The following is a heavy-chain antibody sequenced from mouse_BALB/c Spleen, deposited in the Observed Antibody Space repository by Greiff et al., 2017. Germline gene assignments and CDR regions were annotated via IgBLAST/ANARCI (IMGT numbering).Heavy chain of an antibody. J-gene: IGHJ4*01. Sequence: QVQLQQSGAELMKPGASVKISCKATGYTFSSYWIEWVKQRPGHGLEWIGEILPGSGSTNYNEKFKGKATFTADTSSNTAYMQLSSLTSEDSAVYYCARKGRDDGYNYYAMDYWGQGTSVTVSS. V-gene: IGHV1-9*01. CDR2: ILPGSGST. D-gene: IGHD2-3*01. CDR3: ARKGRDDGYNYYAMDY. CDR1: GYTFSSYW.